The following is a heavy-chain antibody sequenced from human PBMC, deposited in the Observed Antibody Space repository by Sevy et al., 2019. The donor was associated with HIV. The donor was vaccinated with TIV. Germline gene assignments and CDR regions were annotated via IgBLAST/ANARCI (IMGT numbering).Heavy chain of an antibody. J-gene: IGHJ5*02. V-gene: IGHV3-23*01. CDR2: ISGSGGST. CDR1: GFTFNNYG. D-gene: IGHD3-10*01. CDR3: AKDFGFSFGSGAAT. Sequence: GGSLRLSCAASGFTFNNYGMNWVRQAPGKGLEWVSAISGSGGSTYYADSVKGRFTISGDNSKNTLYLQMNSLRAEDTAVYYCAKDFGFSFGSGAATWGQGTLVTVSS.